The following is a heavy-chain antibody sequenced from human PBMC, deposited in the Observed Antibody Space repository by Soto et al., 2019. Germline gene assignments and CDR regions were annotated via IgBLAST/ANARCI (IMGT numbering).Heavy chain of an antibody. CDR1: GFTVSRDY. J-gene: IGHJ5*02. D-gene: IGHD4-17*01. CDR2: IYTVGST. CDR3: ARAYGGNPALFDP. Sequence: PGGSLRLSCAASGFTVSRDYMSWVRQAPGKGLEWVSVIYTVGSTYYADSVKGRFTFSRDNSKNTLYLQMNSLRAKDTAVYYCARAYGGNPALFDPWGQGTLVTVSS. V-gene: IGHV3-53*01.